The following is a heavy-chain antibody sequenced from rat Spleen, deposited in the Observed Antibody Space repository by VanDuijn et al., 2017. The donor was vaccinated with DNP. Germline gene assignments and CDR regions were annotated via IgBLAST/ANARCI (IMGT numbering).Heavy chain of an antibody. CDR3: ARGLNYGGYNYYWYFDF. J-gene: IGHJ1*01. D-gene: IGHD1-11*01. V-gene: IGHV3-1*01. CDR2: ISYSGST. Sequence: EVQLQESGPGLVKPSQSLSLTRSVTGYSITSNYWAWIRKFPGNKMEWMGYISYSGSTGYNPSLKSRISITRDTSKNQFFLQLNSITTEDTATYYCARGLNYGGYNYYWYFDFWGPGTMVTVSS. CDR1: GYSITSNY.